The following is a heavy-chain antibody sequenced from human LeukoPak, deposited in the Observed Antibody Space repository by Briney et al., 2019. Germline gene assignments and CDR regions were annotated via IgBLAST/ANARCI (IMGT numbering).Heavy chain of an antibody. Sequence: SETPSLTCTVSAGSVSSGSYYWRWIRQPAGKGLEWIGRIYTSGSTNYNPSLKSRVTISVDTSKNQFSLKLSSVTAADTAVYYCARSITIFGVVTDYFDYWGQGTLVTVSS. V-gene: IGHV4-61*02. J-gene: IGHJ4*02. CDR2: IYTSGST. CDR3: ARSITIFGVVTDYFDY. CDR1: AGSVSSGSYY. D-gene: IGHD3-3*01.